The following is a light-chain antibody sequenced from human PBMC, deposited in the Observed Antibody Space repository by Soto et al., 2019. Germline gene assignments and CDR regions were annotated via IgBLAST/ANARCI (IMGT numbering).Light chain of an antibody. Sequence: QSALTQPASVSGSPGQSITISCTESSSDVDYSNSVSWYQQHPGKAPKLMIFGVSVRPSGVSNRFSGSKFANTASLTISGLQAEDEADYYCSSYRGGSTYVFGSGTKLTVL. J-gene: IGLJ1*01. CDR2: GVS. CDR3: SSYRGGSTYV. V-gene: IGLV2-14*01. CDR1: SSDVDYSNS.